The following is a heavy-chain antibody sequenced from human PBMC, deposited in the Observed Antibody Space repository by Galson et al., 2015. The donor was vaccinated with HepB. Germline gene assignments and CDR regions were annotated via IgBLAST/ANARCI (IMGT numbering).Heavy chain of an antibody. D-gene: IGHD4-17*01. J-gene: IGHJ3*02. CDR1: GYSFTNYW. CDR3: ARLGDDYGGYWRAFDI. Sequence: QSGAEVKKPGESRKISCKGSGYSFTNYWIGWVRQMPGKGLEWMGIIYPGDSDTRYSPSFQGQVAISADKSISTAYLQWGSLKASDTAMYYCARLGDDYGGYWRAFDIWGQGTMVTVSS. CDR2: IYPGDSDT. V-gene: IGHV5-51*01.